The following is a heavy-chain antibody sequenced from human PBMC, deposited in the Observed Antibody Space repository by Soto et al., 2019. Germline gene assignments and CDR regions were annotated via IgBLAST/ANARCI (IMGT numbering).Heavy chain of an antibody. D-gene: IGHD2-15*01. CDR2: MFYSGAT. CDR1: GGSISDISYC. CDR3: ARHKSGSDWLDP. Sequence: SETLSLTCTVSGGSISDISYCWGWIRQPPGKGLQWIGCMFYSGATYYNPPLKNRVTLSVDTSNNEFSLKLVSVTAPDTAVYYCARHKSGSDWLDPWGQGTLVTVS. J-gene: IGHJ5*02. V-gene: IGHV4-39*01.